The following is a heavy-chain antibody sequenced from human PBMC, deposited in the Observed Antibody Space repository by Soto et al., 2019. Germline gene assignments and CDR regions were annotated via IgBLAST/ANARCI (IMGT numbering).Heavy chain of an antibody. CDR1: GFTLSKYW. D-gene: IGHD2-15*01. J-gene: IGHJ4*02. CDR3: ARATSILGYYYFDY. V-gene: IGHV3-7*01. Sequence: GGSLRLSCVACGFTLSKYWICWVRQRPGEGLESVANINQDVSDKYYVESVKGRFTISRDNAKNSLHQQMNSLRAEDTAVYSCARATSILGYYYFDYWGQGTRVTASS. CDR2: INQDVSDK.